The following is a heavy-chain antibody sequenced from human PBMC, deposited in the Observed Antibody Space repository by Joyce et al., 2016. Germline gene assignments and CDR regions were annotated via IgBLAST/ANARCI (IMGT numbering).Heavy chain of an antibody. V-gene: IGHV3-30*18. D-gene: IGHD1-1*01. CDR3: AKGALADQLLPPADL. CDR1: GFTFNSFA. CDR2: ISHDAERQ. J-gene: IGHJ1*01. Sequence: QFQLVESGGRVVQPGRSLRLSCRASGFTFNSFAMHWVRQGPGKGREGVAVISHDAERQFYGESSKGRFTISRDNYKNTLDLQMNSLRVEDTAVYYCAKGALADQLLPPADLWGQGTLVTVSS.